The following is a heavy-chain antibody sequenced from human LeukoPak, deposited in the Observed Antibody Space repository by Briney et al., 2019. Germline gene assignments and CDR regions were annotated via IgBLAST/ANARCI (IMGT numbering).Heavy chain of an antibody. D-gene: IGHD6-13*01. V-gene: IGHV5-10-1*01. CDR2: IDPSDSYT. J-gene: IGHJ5*02. CDR1: GSSFTSYW. Sequence: GESLQISCQGSGSSFTSYWISWVRQLPGKGLEWMGRIDPSDSYTNYSPSFQGHVTISADKSISTAYLQWSSLKASDTAMYYCARGPSSRETNWFDPWGQGTLVTVSS. CDR3: ARGPSSRETNWFDP.